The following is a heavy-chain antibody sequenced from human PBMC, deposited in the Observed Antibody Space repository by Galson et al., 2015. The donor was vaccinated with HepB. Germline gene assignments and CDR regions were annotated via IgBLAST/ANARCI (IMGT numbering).Heavy chain of an antibody. CDR1: GFTFSSYG. CDR2: ISYDGSNK. D-gene: IGHD3-22*01. CDR3: AKGRYYDSSGYYFDY. J-gene: IGHJ4*02. Sequence: SLRLSCAASGFTFSSYGMHWVRQAPGKGLEWVAVISYDGSNKYYADSVKGRFTISRDNSKNTLYLQMNSLRAEDTAVYYCAKGRYYDSSGYYFDYWGQGTLVTVSS. V-gene: IGHV3-30*18.